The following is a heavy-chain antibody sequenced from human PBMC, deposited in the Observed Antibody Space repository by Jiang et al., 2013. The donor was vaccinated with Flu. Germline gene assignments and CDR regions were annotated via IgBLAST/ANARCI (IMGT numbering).Heavy chain of an antibody. J-gene: IGHJ5*02. CDR2: INADTGYT. CDR3: ARSPRLTIFRGVSMEPPASGGWFDP. Sequence: SGAEVKKPGSSVKVSCKASGYPFTSYAVHWVRQAPGQRLEWMGWINADTGYTKFSQRFQGRVTITRDTSASTAYMELSSLRSEDTAVYYCARSPRLTIFRGVSMEPPASGGWFDPWGQGTLVTVSS. D-gene: IGHD3-10*01. V-gene: IGHV1-3*01. CDR1: GYPFTSYA.